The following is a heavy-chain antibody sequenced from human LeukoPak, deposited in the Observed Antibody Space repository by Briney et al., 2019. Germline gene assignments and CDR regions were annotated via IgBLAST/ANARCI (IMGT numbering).Heavy chain of an antibody. CDR2: INPNSGGT. D-gene: IGHD4-23*01. Sequence: GASVKVSCKASGYTFTGYYMHWVRQAPGQGLEWMGWINPNSGGTNYAQKFQGRATMTRDTSISTAYMELSRLRSDDTAVYYCARDTYGGNSFDYWGQGTLVTVSS. CDR1: GYTFTGYY. V-gene: IGHV1-2*02. CDR3: ARDTYGGNSFDY. J-gene: IGHJ4*02.